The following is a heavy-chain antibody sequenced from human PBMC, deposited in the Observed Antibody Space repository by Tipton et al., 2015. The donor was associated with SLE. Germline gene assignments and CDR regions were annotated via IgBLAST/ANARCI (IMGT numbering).Heavy chain of an antibody. V-gene: IGHV4-34*01. CDR3: ALLGSLLWFSPEGY. CDR2: IDHFGNT. J-gene: IGHJ4*02. CDR1: GGSFSGYS. D-gene: IGHD3-10*01. Sequence: TLSLTCAVYGGSFSGYSWSWIRQPPGKGLEWIGEIDHFGNTNYNPSLKSRVTVSVDTSKNQFSLKLSSVTAADTAVYYCALLGSLLWFSPEGYWGQGTLVTVSS.